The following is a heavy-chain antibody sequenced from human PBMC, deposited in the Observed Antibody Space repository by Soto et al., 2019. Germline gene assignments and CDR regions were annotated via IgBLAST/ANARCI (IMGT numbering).Heavy chain of an antibody. J-gene: IGHJ6*04. D-gene: IGHD6-6*01. CDR3: ARDSGIAAPGMDV. V-gene: IGHV3-21*01. CDR2: ISSSSSYI. CDR1: GFTFSSYS. Sequence: GGSLRLSCAASGFTFSSYSMNWVRQAPGKGLEWVSSISSSSSYIYYADSVKGRFTISRDNAKNSLYLQMNSLRAEDTAVYYCARDSGIAAPGMDVWGKGTTVTVSS.